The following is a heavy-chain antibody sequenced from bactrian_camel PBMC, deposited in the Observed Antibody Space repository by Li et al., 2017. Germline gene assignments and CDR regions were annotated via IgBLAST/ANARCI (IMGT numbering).Heavy chain of an antibody. Sequence: DVQLVESGGGSAQAGGSLRLSCAASSGYTYNGPCMGWFRQAPGKEREGVATIDLGDGTAWYADSVRGRFTISKDNAKNTLYLQMNSLKPEDTAMYYCAAVRYGVTWYPLCRARSADFGYWGQGTQVTV. CDR2: IDLGDGTA. D-gene: IGHD6*01. CDR1: GYTYNGPC. CDR3: AAVRYGVTWYPLCRARSADFGY. V-gene: IGHV3S31*01. J-gene: IGHJ6*01.